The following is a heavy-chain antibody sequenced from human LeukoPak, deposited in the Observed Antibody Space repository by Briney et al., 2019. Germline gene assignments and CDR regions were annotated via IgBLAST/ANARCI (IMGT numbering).Heavy chain of an antibody. CDR3: ARMTLGPWGIAAAGPENYGMDV. J-gene: IGHJ6*02. CDR2: INHSGST. CDR1: GGSFSGYY. V-gene: IGHV4-34*01. D-gene: IGHD6-13*01. Sequence: KPPETLSLTSAVYGGSFSGYYWSWIRQPPGKGRGWIGEINHSGSTNYNPSLKSRVTISVDTSKNQFSLKLSSVTAADTAVYYCARMTLGPWGIAAAGPENYGMDVWGQGTTVTVSS.